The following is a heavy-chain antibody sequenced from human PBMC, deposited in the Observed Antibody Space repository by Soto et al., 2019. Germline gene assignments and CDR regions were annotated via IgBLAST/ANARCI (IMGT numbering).Heavy chain of an antibody. CDR2: ISYDGSTR. D-gene: IGHD6-19*01. CDR3: AKQFSGWSYYFDY. V-gene: IGHV3-30-3*02. J-gene: IGHJ4*02. Sequence: QVQLVESGGGVVQPGRSLRLSCAASGFTFSTNAMHWVRQAPGKGLEWVAVISYDGSTRYYADSMKGRFTISRDNSKNTLYLQMNNLRAEDTAEYYCAKQFSGWSYYFDYWGQGTLVTVSS. CDR1: GFTFSTNA.